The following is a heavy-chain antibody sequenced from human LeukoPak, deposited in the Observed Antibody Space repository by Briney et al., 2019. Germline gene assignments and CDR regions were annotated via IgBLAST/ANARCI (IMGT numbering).Heavy chain of an antibody. Sequence: SETLSLTCTVSGGSIRSYYWSWIRQPPGKGLEWIGYIYYSGSTNYNPSLKSRVTISVDTSKNHFSLKLSSVIAADTAVYYCARGNEGNFDYWGQGTLVTVSS. CDR1: GGSIRSYY. V-gene: IGHV4-59*01. CDR2: IYYSGST. D-gene: IGHD1-1*01. CDR3: ARGNEGNFDY. J-gene: IGHJ4*02.